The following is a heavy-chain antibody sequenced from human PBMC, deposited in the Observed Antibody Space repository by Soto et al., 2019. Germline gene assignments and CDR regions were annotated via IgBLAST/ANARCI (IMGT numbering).Heavy chain of an antibody. D-gene: IGHD3-9*01. J-gene: IGHJ6*02. CDR3: ARGSLETGYTYYYGMDV. V-gene: IGHV3-30-3*01. CDR1: SGSISSSNW. CDR2: ISYDGSNK. Sequence: LSLTCAVSSGSISSSNWWSWVRQAPGKGLEWVAVISYDGSNKYYADSVKGRFTISRDNSKNTLYLQMNSLRAEDTAVYYCARGSLETGYTYYYGMDVWGQGTTVTVSS.